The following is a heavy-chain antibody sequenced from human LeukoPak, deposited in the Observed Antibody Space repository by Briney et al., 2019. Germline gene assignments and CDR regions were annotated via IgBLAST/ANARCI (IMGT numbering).Heavy chain of an antibody. V-gene: IGHV3-74*01. J-gene: IGHJ5*02. CDR2: INGDGSTT. D-gene: IGHD3-22*01. CDR1: GFTFSRYW. CDR3: ATGNYYDSRGYYTFGS. Sequence: PGGSLRLSCAASGFTFSRYWMHWVRQAPGKGLVWVSRINGDGSTTSYADSVKGGFTISRDNAKNMMYLQMNSLRAEDTAVYYCATGNYYDSRGYYTFGSWGQGTLVTASS.